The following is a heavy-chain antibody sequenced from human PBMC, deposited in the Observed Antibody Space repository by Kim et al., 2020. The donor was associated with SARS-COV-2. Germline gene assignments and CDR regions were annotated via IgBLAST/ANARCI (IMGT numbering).Heavy chain of an antibody. CDR2: IKDKRRGATA. CDR3: VTDREASPVDM. CDR1: GFSFSDAW. J-gene: IGHJ3*02. V-gene: IGHV3-15*01. Sequence: GGSLRPSCAASGFSFSDAWMSWVRQAPGKGLEWVAHIKDKRRGATADYSAPVKGRFSISRDDSKAMLYLQMNSLQIEDTAVYYCVTDREASPVDMWGQGTMVTVSS.